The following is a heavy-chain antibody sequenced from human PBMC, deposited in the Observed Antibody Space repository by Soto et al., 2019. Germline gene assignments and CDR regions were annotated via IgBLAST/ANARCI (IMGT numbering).Heavy chain of an antibody. D-gene: IGHD2-2*01. Sequence: QVQLVQSGAEVKKPGSSVKVSCKASGGTFSSYAISWVRQAPGQGLEWMGGIIPIFGTANYAQKFQGRVTITADESTRPAYMELRSLRSVDTAVNPCARHVPAAGYYYGVDVGGQGTTVTVSS. J-gene: IGHJ6*02. CDR3: ARHVPAAGYYYGVDV. V-gene: IGHV1-69*12. CDR1: GGTFSSYA. CDR2: IIPIFGTA.